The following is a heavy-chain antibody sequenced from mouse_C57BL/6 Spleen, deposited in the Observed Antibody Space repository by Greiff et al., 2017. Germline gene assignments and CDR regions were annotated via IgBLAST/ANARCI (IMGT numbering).Heavy chain of an antibody. V-gene: IGHV1-47*01. CDR1: GYTFTTYP. Sequence: VQLQQSGAELVKPGASVKMSCKASGYTFTTYPIEWMKQNHGKSLEWIGNFHPYNDDNTYNEKFKGKATLTVEKSSSTVYLELSRLTSDDSAVYYCARSDGYYRAWFAYWGQGTLVTVSA. D-gene: IGHD2-3*01. CDR2: FHPYNDDN. CDR3: ARSDGYYRAWFAY. J-gene: IGHJ3*01.